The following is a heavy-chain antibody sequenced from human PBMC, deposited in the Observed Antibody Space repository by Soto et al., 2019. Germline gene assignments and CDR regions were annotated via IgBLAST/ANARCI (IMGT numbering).Heavy chain of an antibody. CDR1: GGSISSYY. Sequence: SETLSLTCTVSGGSISSYYWSWIRQPPGKGLEWIGYIYYSGSTNYNPSLKSRVTISVDTSKNQFSLKLSSVTAADTAVYYCAILRCDDYGGIFDPWGQRTLVPVSS. D-gene: IGHD4-17*01. CDR3: AILRCDDYGGIFDP. CDR2: IYYSGST. V-gene: IGHV4-59*01. J-gene: IGHJ5*02.